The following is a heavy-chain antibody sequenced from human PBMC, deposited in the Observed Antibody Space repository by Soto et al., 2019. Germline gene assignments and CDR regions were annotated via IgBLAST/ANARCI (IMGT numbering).Heavy chain of an antibody. D-gene: IGHD3-16*01. CDR1: GYPFISYG. J-gene: IGHJ6*02. V-gene: IGHV1-18*01. Sequence: QVLLVQSGGEVKKPGASVKLSCNTSGYPFISYGISWVRQAPGQGPEWMGWSNVYSGNTDYAQKFCDRITVTTDTSTSTAYIELRSLRSDDTAVYYCARIKASSMDVWGQGTRVTVSS. CDR3: ARIKASSMDV. CDR2: SNVYSGNT.